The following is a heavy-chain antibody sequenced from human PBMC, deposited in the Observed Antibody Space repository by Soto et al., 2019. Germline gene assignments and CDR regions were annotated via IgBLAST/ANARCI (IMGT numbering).Heavy chain of an antibody. D-gene: IGHD2-2*01. CDR1: GGSISSSSYY. J-gene: IGHJ4*02. Sequence: QLQLQESGPGLVKPSETLSLTCTVSGGSISSSSYYWGWIRQPPGKGLEWIGSIYYSGSTYYNPSRKSRVTISVDTSKNQFSLKLSSVTAADTAVYYCARQDCSSTSCSSFDYWGQGTLVTVSS. V-gene: IGHV4-39*01. CDR2: IYYSGST. CDR3: ARQDCSSTSCSSFDY.